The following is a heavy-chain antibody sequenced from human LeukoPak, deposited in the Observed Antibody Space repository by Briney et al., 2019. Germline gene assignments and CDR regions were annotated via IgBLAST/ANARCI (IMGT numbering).Heavy chain of an antibody. CDR2: ISGGGGGT. CDR1: GFTFSSYG. V-gene: IGHV3-23*01. Sequence: GGSLRLSCEASGFTFSSYGMSWVRQAPGKGLEWVSAISGGGGGTYYADSVKGRFTISRDNSKNTLYPQMNSLRAEDAAVYFCAKRVAHSSGAYWDYWGQGILVTVSS. J-gene: IGHJ4*02. D-gene: IGHD6-19*01. CDR3: AKRVAHSSGAYWDY.